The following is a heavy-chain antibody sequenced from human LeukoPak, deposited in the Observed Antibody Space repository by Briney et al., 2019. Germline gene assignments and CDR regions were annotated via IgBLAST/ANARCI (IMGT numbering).Heavy chain of an antibody. CDR3: ARVDDGVVVVGEYYFDY. CDR1: GFTFSTSP. V-gene: IGHV3-48*04. J-gene: IGHJ4*02. D-gene: IGHD2-15*01. Sequence: GGPLRLSCAASGFTFSTSPMNWVRQAPGKGPEWVSYISRSSGTIYYAHSVKGRFTISRDNAENSLYLHMKRLRAEDRAVYYCARVDDGVVVVGEYYFDYWGQGTLVTVSS. CDR2: ISRSSGTI.